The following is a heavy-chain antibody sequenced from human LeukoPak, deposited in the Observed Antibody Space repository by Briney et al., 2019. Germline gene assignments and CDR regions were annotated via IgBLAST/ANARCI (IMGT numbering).Heavy chain of an antibody. Sequence: PGGSLRLSCAASEFSVGSNYMTWVRQAPGKGLEWVSLIYSGGSTYYADSVKGRFTISRDNSKNTLYLQMNSLRAEDTAVYYCAKALLWFGERTPYYYYYMDVWGKGTTVTISS. D-gene: IGHD3-10*01. CDR2: IYSGGST. J-gene: IGHJ6*03. V-gene: IGHV3-53*01. CDR1: EFSVGSNY. CDR3: AKALLWFGERTPYYYYYMDV.